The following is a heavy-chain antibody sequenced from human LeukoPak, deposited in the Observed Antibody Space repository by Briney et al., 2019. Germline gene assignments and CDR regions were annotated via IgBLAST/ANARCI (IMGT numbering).Heavy chain of an antibody. J-gene: IGHJ4*02. D-gene: IGHD1-26*01. CDR3: AREGDERGSTTGFDY. V-gene: IGHV1-2*02. CDR2: INPKSGGT. CDR1: GYTFTGYY. Sequence: ASVKVSCKASGYTFTGYYMHWVRQAPGQGLEWMGWINPKSGGTNYAQKIQGRVTMTRDTSISTAYMELSRLRYDETAVYYCAREGDERGSTTGFDYCGQGTLPTVSS.